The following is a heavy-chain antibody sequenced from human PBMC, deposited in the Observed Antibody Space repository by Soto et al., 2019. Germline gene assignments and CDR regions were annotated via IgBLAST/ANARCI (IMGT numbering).Heavy chain of an antibody. Sequence: PSETLSLTCTVSGGSISSGGYYWSWIRQHPGKGLEWIGYIYYSGSTYYNPSLKSRVTISVDTSKNQFSLKLSSVTAADTAVYYCARGGRFGELDPCGQGTLVTVSS. J-gene: IGHJ5*02. CDR1: GGSISSGGYY. CDR3: ARGGRFGELDP. D-gene: IGHD3-10*01. CDR2: IYYSGST. V-gene: IGHV4-31*03.